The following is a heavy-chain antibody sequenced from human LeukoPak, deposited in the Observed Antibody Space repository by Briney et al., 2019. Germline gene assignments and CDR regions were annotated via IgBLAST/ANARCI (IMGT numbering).Heavy chain of an antibody. J-gene: IGHJ4*02. CDR3: ARDSGQGGITMIVVVNDY. CDR1: GFTFSSYA. D-gene: IGHD3-22*01. CDR2: ISYDGSNK. Sequence: GGSLRLSCAASGFTFSSYAMHWVRQAPGKGLEWVAVISYDGSNKYYADSVKGRFTISRDNSKNTLYLQMNSLRAEDTAVYYCARDSGQGGITMIVVVNDYWGQGTLVTVSS. V-gene: IGHV3-30*04.